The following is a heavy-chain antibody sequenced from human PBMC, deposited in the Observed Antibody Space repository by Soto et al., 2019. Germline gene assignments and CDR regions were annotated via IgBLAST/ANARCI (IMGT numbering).Heavy chain of an antibody. CDR1: GFSFSNYW. D-gene: IGHD3-10*01. V-gene: IGHV3-74*01. CDR3: ARDEGDAMIRGYDS. J-gene: IGHJ4*02. CDR2: IKFDGSRT. Sequence: GGSPRLSCAASGFSFSNYWMHWVRQAPGKGLVWVSGIKFDGSRTTYADSVKGRFTNSRDNARNTLYLQMNSLSAEDTAMYYCARDEGDAMIRGYDSWGQGTLVTVSS.